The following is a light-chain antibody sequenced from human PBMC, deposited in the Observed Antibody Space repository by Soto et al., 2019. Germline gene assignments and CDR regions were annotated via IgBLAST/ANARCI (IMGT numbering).Light chain of an antibody. V-gene: IGKV4-1*01. CDR1: QTLFYRSSKKNY. J-gene: IGKJ1*01. CDR3: QQYYTIPWT. Sequence: DIVMTQSPDSLAVSLGERATINCKSSQTLFYRSSKKNYLAWYQHKPGQPPNLLIYGASTRESGVPDRFSGSGSETDFTLTISSLQAGDVAVYYCQQYYTIPWTFGQGTRVEIK. CDR2: GAS.